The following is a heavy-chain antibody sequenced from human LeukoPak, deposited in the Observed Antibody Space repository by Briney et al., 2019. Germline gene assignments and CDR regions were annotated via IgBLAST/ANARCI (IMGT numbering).Heavy chain of an antibody. Sequence: PSETLSLTCTVSGGSISSSSYYWGWIRQPPGKGLEWIRSIYYSGSTYYNPSLKSRVTISVDTSKNQFSLQLSSVTAADTAVYYCARSGTVGAMPVWGQGTLVTVSS. J-gene: IGHJ4*02. V-gene: IGHV4-39*01. CDR2: IYYSGST. CDR1: GGSISSSSYY. CDR3: ARSGTVGAMPV. D-gene: IGHD1-26*01.